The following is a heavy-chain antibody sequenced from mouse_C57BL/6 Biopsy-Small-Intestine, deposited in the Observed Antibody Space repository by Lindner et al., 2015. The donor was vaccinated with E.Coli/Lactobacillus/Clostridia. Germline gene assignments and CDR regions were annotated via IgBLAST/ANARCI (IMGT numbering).Heavy chain of an antibody. V-gene: IGHV10-3*01. CDR2: IRSKSNNYAT. CDR1: GFTFNTYA. D-gene: IGHD1-1*01. Sequence: VQLQESGGGLVQPEGSLKLSCAASGFTFNTYAMHWVRQTPGKDLEWVARIRSKSNNYATYYADSVKDRFTISRDDSESMLYLQMNNLKTEDTAMYYCVRDRAYYFGSFTYAMDYWGQGTSVTVSS. CDR3: VRDRAYYFGSFTYAMDY. J-gene: IGHJ4*01.